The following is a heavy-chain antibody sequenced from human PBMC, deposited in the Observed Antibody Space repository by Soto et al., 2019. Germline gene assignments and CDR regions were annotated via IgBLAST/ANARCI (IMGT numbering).Heavy chain of an antibody. Sequence: ASVKVSCKASGGTFSSYAISWVRQAPGQGLEWMGGIIPIFGTANYAQKFQGRVTITADESTSTAYMELSSLRSEDTAVYYCAIGSSSWYAFDIWGQGTMVTVSS. D-gene: IGHD6-13*01. V-gene: IGHV1-69*13. CDR2: IIPIFGTA. CDR3: AIGSSSWYAFDI. CDR1: GGTFSSYA. J-gene: IGHJ3*02.